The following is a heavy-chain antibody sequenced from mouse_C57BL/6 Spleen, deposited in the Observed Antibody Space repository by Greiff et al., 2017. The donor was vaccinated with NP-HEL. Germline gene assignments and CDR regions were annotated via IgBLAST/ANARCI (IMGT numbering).Heavy chain of an antibody. CDR1: GYTFTDYY. V-gene: IGHV1-26*01. D-gene: IGHD1-1*01. CDR2: INPNNGGT. CDR3: AREGVDYYGSSYLDY. Sequence: EVQLQQSGPELVKPGASVKISCKASGYTFTDYYMNWVKQSHGKSLEWIGDINPNNGGTSYNQKFKGKATLTVDKSSSTAYMELRSLTSEDSAVYYCAREGVDYYGSSYLDYWGQGTTLTVSS. J-gene: IGHJ2*01.